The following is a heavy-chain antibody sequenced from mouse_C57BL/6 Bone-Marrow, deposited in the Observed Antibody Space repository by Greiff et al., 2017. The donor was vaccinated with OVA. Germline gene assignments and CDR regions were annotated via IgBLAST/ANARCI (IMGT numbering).Heavy chain of an antibody. V-gene: IGHV1-53*01. CDR3: ARGRLRQAWFAY. Sequence: QVQLQQPGTELVKPGASVKLSCKASGYTFTSYWMHWVKQRPGQGLEWIGNIIPSNGGTNYNEKFKSKATLTVDKSSSTAYMQLSSLTSEDSAVYYCARGRLRQAWFAYWGQGTLVTVSA. D-gene: IGHD2-4*01. CDR2: IIPSNGGT. J-gene: IGHJ3*01. CDR1: GYTFTSYW.